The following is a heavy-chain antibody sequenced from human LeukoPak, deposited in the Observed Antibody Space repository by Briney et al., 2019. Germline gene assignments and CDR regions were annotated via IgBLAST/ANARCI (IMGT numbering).Heavy chain of an antibody. CDR3: ATVFEGSSLEDY. J-gene: IGHJ4*02. CDR2: IKSDESSA. Sequence: GGSLRLSCVASGFTITNNWMYWVRQAPGRGLVWVSRIKSDESSAAYADSVKGRFTISRDNAKNTLYLQMNGLRVEDTAVYYCATVFEGSSLEDYWGQGTLVTVSS. CDR1: GFTITNNW. V-gene: IGHV3-74*03. D-gene: IGHD1-26*01.